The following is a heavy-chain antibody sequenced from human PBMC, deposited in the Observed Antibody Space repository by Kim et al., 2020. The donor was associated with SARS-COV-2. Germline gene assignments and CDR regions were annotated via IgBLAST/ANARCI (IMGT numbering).Heavy chain of an antibody. CDR1: GFTFSSYS. CDR3: ARDLRRSIIVGGSLPYYFDY. CDR2: ISSSSSTI. Sequence: GGSLRLSCAASGFTFSSYSMNWVRQAPGKGLEWVSYISSSSSTIYYADSVKGRFTISRDNAKNSLYLQMNSLRDEDTAVYYCARDLRRSIIVGGSLPYYFDYWGQGTLVTVSS. D-gene: IGHD2-15*01. V-gene: IGHV3-48*02. J-gene: IGHJ4*02.